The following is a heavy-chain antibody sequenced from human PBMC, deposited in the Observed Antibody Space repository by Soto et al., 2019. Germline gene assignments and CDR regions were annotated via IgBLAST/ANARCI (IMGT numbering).Heavy chain of an antibody. J-gene: IGHJ4*02. CDR3: AKDLGDYGDYVGKDFDY. D-gene: IGHD4-17*01. Sequence: QVQLVESGGGVVQPGRSLRLSCAASGFTFSSYGMHWVRQAPGKGLEWVAVISYDGSNKYYADSVKGRFTISRDNSKNTLYLQMNSLRAEDTAVYYRAKDLGDYGDYVGKDFDYWGQGTLVTVSS. V-gene: IGHV3-30*18. CDR1: GFTFSSYG. CDR2: ISYDGSNK.